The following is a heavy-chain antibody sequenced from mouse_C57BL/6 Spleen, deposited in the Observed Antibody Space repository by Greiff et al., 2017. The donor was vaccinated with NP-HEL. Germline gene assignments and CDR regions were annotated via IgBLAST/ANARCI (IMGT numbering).Heavy chain of an antibody. CDR2: INPYNGGT. CDR1: GYTFTDYY. V-gene: IGHV1-19*01. Sequence: EVQLQQSGPVLVKPGASVKMSCKASGYTFTDYYMNWVKQSHGKSLEWIGVINPYNGGTSYNQKFKGKATLTVDKSSSTAYMELNSLTSEDSAVYYCADLTDYFDYWGQGTTLTVSS. CDR3: ADLTDYFDY. D-gene: IGHD4-1*01. J-gene: IGHJ2*01.